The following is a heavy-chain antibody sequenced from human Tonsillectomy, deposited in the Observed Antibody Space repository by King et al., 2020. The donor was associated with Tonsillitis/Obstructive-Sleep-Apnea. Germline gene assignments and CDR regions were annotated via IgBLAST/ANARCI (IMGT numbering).Heavy chain of an antibody. D-gene: IGHD3-3*01. CDR3: ARTLGRITIFGVVTHYFDY. CDR1: GFSLSTGGMC. V-gene: IGHV2-70*11. J-gene: IGHJ4*02. Sequence: TLRESGPALVKPTQTLTLTCTFSGFSLSTGGMCVSWVRQPPGKALEWLARIDWDDEKYYSTSLKTRLTISKDTSKNQVVLTMTNMDPVDTATYYCARTLGRITIFGVVTHYFDYWGQGTLVTVSS. CDR2: IDWDDEK.